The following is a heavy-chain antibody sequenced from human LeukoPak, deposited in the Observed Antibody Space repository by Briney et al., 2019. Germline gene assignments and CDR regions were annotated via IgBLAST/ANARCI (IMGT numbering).Heavy chain of an antibody. D-gene: IGHD3-22*01. CDR1: GFTFSSYA. Sequence: GGSLRLSCAASGFTFSSYALHWVRQAPGKGLEWVAVISYDGSNKYYADSVKGRFTISRDNSKNTLYLQMNSLRAEDTAVYYCARDRAMIVVGFDYWGQGTLVTVSS. CDR2: ISYDGSNK. CDR3: ARDRAMIVVGFDY. J-gene: IGHJ4*02. V-gene: IGHV3-30-3*01.